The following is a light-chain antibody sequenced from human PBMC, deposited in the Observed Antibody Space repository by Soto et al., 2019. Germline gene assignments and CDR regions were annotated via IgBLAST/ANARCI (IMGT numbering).Light chain of an antibody. Sequence: AIQMTQSPSSLSASVGDRVTITCRARQGIRNESGWYQQKPGKAPKLLICAESNLQSGVPSRFSCSGSGTAFNLTISSMQPEDFATYHCLQDYKYPLTLGVGTKVHIK. CDR1: QGIRNE. CDR2: AES. V-gene: IGKV1-6*01. J-gene: IGKJ4*01. CDR3: LQDYKYPLT.